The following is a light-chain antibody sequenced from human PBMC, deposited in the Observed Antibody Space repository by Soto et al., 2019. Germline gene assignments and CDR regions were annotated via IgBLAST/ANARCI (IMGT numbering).Light chain of an antibody. V-gene: IGKV2-28*01. Sequence: DIVMTQSPLSLPVTPGGPASTPSSPSQSLLLSNDYNFLDWYLQKPGQSPRLLIYLGSNRASGVPDRFSGSGSGTDFTLKISRVEAEDVGVYYCMQALQTPYTFGQGTKLEIK. CDR2: LGS. CDR1: QSLLLSNDYNF. J-gene: IGKJ2*01. CDR3: MQALQTPYT.